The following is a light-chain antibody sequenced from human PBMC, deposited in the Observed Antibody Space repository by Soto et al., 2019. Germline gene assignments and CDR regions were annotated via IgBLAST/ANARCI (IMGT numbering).Light chain of an antibody. Sequence: EIVMTQSPATLSVSPGERATLSCRASQSVSSNLAWYQQKPGQAPRLLIYGASTRATGIPARFSGSGSGTEFTLTISSLQSEDFAVNYCQQYINWPPITFGQGTRLEIK. CDR2: GAS. CDR1: QSVSSN. V-gene: IGKV3-15*01. CDR3: QQYINWPPIT. J-gene: IGKJ5*01.